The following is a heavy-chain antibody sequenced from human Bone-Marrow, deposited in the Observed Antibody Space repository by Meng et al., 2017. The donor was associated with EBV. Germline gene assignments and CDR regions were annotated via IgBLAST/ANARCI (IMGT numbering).Heavy chain of an antibody. Sequence: EVELLDAGGGLVQPGGSLRLSCAASGFTFSSQAMYWVRQAPGKGLEWVSGIYQSGSSAYYADSVKGRFTVSRDNSKNMLYLQMNSLRAEDTAIYYCAKNSGLDYWGQGTLVTVSS. CDR2: IYQSGSSA. CDR1: GFTFSSQA. J-gene: IGHJ4*02. CDR3: AKNSGLDY. V-gene: IGHV3-23*05.